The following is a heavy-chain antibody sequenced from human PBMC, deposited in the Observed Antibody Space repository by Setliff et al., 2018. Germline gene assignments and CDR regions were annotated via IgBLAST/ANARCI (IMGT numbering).Heavy chain of an antibody. V-gene: IGHV4-39*01. CDR2: IGHSDMP. D-gene: IGHD2-15*01. CDR1: GGSISSSSYY. CDR3: ARHGGWYFDL. Sequence: SETLSLTCTVSGGSISSSSYYWSWFRQVPGKGLEWIAEIGHSDMPHYNPSLKSRVTISADTSKSEFSLRLNSVTAADSAVYYCARHGGWYFDLWGRGTLVTVSS. J-gene: IGHJ2*01.